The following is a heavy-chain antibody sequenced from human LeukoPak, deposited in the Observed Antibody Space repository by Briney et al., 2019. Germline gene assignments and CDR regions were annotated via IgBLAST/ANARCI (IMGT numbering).Heavy chain of an antibody. Sequence: GGSLRLSCAASGFTFSSYAMSWVRQAPGKGLEWVSAISGSGGSTYYADSVKGRFTISRDNSKNTLYLQMNSLRAEDTAVYYCARIVNYYDSSGSYYFDYWGQGTLVTVSS. J-gene: IGHJ4*02. CDR2: ISGSGGST. CDR1: GFTFSSYA. CDR3: ARIVNYYDSSGSYYFDY. V-gene: IGHV3-23*01. D-gene: IGHD3-22*01.